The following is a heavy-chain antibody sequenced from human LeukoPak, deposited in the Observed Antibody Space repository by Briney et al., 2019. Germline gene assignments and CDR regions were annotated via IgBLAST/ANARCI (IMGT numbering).Heavy chain of an antibody. J-gene: IGHJ6*03. V-gene: IGHV4-38-2*02. CDR3: ARGNYDILTGSADHMDV. D-gene: IGHD3-9*01. CDR2: IYHSEST. CDR1: GYSISSGYY. Sequence: PSETLSLTCTVSGYSISSGYYWGWIRQPPGKGLEWIGSIYHSESTYYNPSLKSRVTISVDTSQNQFSLKLSSVTAADTAVYYCARGNYDILTGSADHMDVWGKGTTVTVSS.